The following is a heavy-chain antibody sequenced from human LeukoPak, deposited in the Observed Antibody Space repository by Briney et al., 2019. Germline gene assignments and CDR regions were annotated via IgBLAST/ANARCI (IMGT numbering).Heavy chain of an antibody. V-gene: IGHV3-30*04. CDR1: GFTFSSYA. CDR2: ISYDGSNK. CDR3: ARDLDY. Sequence: GRSLRLSCAASGFTFSSYAMHWVRQAPGKGLEWVAVISYDGSNKYYADSVKGRFTISRDNSKNTLYLQMNSLRAEDTAVYYCARDLDYWGQGTLVTVSS. J-gene: IGHJ4*02.